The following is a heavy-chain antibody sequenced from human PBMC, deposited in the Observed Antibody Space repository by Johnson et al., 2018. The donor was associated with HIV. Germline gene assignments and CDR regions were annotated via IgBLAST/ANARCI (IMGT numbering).Heavy chain of an antibody. CDR3: ARDASYYGSANDAFDI. CDR1: GFSVSTYD. Sequence: VQLVESGGGLVQPVGSLRLSCAASGFSVSTYDMHWVRQAPGKGLEWVSAISGSGGSTYYADSVKGRFTISRDNSKNTLYLQMNSLRAEDTAVYYCARDASYYGSANDAFDIWGQGTMVTVSS. D-gene: IGHD3-10*01. V-gene: IGHV3-23*04. CDR2: ISGSGGST. J-gene: IGHJ3*02.